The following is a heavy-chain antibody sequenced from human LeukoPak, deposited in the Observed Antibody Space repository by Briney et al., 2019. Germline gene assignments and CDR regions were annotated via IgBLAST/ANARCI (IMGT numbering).Heavy chain of an antibody. D-gene: IGHD3-10*01. V-gene: IGHV1-46*03. Sequence: ASVKVSCKASGYTFTSYYMHWVRQAPGQGLEWMGIINPSGGSTSYAQKFQGRVTMTRDTSTSTVYMELSSLRSEDTAVYYCASHTYTYCYGSGSLPSYYYYGMDVWGQGTTVTVSS. J-gene: IGHJ6*02. CDR1: GYTFTSYY. CDR2: INPSGGST. CDR3: ASHTYTYCYGSGSLPSYYYYGMDV.